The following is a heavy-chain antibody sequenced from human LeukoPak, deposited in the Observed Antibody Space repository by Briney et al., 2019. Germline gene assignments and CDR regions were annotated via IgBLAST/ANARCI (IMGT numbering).Heavy chain of an antibody. CDR3: ARDETPTNGYDSYDF. CDR2: ISSSSSYI. V-gene: IGHV3-21*01. CDR1: GFTFSSYS. J-gene: IGHJ4*02. Sequence: GGSLRLSCAASGFTFSSYSMNWVRQAPGKGLEWVSSISSSSSYIYYADSVKGRFTISRDNAKNSLYLQMNSLRAEDTAVYYCARDETPTNGYDSYDFWGQGTLVTVS. D-gene: IGHD5-12*01.